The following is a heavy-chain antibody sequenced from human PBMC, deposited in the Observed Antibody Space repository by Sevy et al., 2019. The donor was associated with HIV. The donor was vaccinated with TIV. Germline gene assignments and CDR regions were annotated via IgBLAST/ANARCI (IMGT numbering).Heavy chain of an antibody. Sequence: LSLTCTVSGGSISSGDYYWSWIRQPPGKGLEWIGYIYYSGSTYYNPSLKSRVTISVDTSKNQFSLKLSSVTAADTAVYYCARVVLEANWFDPWGQGTLVTVSS. V-gene: IGHV4-30-4*01. CDR2: IYYSGST. J-gene: IGHJ5*02. CDR3: ARVVLEANWFDP. CDR1: GGSISSGDYY.